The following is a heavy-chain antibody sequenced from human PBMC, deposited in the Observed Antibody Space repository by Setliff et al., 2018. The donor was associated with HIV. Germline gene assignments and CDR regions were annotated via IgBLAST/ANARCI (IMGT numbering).Heavy chain of an antibody. J-gene: IGHJ5*02. CDR3: AKDKGSGGWSA. CDR2: ISDSGGGT. CDR1: GFAFSSYA. D-gene: IGHD2-15*01. V-gene: IGHV3-23*01. Sequence: GGSLRLSCAASGFAFSSYAMIWVRQAPGKGLEWVSAISDSGGGTYNADSVKGRFTVSRDNSKYTLYLQMNSLRVEYTAVYYCAKDKGSGGWSAWGQGTLVTVSS.